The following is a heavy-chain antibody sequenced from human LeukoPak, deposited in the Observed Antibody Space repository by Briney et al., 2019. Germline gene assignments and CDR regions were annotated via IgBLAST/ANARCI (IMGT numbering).Heavy chain of an antibody. D-gene: IGHD4-17*01. J-gene: IGHJ6*02. Sequence: GGSLRLSCVASGFTFSNYWMSWVRQAPGKGLEWLANMKEDGSARYYVDSMKGRFTISRDNAKNSLYLQMNSLRAEDTAVYYCAREHGWSNSYYGMDVWGQGTTVTVSS. CDR3: AREHGWSNSYYGMDV. CDR2: MKEDGSAR. V-gene: IGHV3-7*01. CDR1: GFTFSNYW.